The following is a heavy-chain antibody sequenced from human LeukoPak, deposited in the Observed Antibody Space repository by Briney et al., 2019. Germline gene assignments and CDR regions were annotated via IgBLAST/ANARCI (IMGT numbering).Heavy chain of an antibody. D-gene: IGHD5-18*01. Sequence: GGSLRLSCAASGLTFSSYAMHWVRQAPGKGLEWVAVISYDGSNKYYADSVKGRFTISRDNSKNTLYLQMNSLRAEDTAVYYCARSARGYIYGYALWDYWGQGTLGTVSS. CDR1: GLTFSSYA. J-gene: IGHJ4*02. V-gene: IGHV3-30*04. CDR3: ARSARGYIYGYALWDY. CDR2: ISYDGSNK.